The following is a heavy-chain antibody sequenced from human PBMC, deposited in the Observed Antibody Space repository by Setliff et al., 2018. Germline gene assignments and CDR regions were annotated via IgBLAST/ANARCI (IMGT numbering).Heavy chain of an antibody. J-gene: IGHJ4*02. Sequence: SETLSLTCSVSGGSISGTNYYWGWIRQPPGKGLEWIGSLYYRGSTYYNSSLQSRVTISVDKSKNQFSLKLSSVTAADTAVYYCARGSSSWYALFDYWGQGTLVTVSS. CDR1: GGSISGTNYY. CDR2: LYYRGST. V-gene: IGHV4-39*07. D-gene: IGHD6-13*01. CDR3: ARGSSSWYALFDY.